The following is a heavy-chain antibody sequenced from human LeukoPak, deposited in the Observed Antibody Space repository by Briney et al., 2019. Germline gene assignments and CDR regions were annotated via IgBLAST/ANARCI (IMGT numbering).Heavy chain of an antibody. Sequence: GGSLRPSCAAPGFTITTTGVTCARQPARKGLGWVKSIVQEAPKEYYVSSVKGLFTYSRDNAKNSSYLQMNILRADDTAVYYCVRDFDYWGQGTLVTVSS. CDR2: IVQEAPKE. V-gene: IGHV3-7*01. CDR1: GFTITTTG. CDR3: VRDFDY. J-gene: IGHJ4*02.